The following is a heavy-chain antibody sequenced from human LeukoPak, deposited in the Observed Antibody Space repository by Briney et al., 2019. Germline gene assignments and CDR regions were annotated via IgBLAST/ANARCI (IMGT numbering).Heavy chain of an antibody. V-gene: IGHV3-23*01. CDR1: GFTFSNYA. J-gene: IGHJ4*02. D-gene: IGHD5-12*01. Sequence: GGSLRLSCVVSGFTFSNYAMSWVRQAPGKGLEWVSAMSGGGGSTYYADSVKGRFTISRDNSKNTLYLQMNSLRAEDTAVYYCATDTVATNDYGLDYWGQGTLVTVSS. CDR2: MSGGGGST. CDR3: ATDTVATNDYGLDY.